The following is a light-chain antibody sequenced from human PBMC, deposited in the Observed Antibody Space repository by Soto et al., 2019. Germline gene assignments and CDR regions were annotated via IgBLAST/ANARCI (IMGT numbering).Light chain of an antibody. J-gene: IGKJ2*01. CDR1: QGISSY. CDR3: QQLNTYPHT. Sequence: IQLTQSPSSLSASVGDRVSITCRASQGISSYLAWYQQKPGTAPKLLIYAASTLQGGVPSRFSGSGSGTDFTLTISSLQLEDFATYYCQQLNTYPHTFGQGTKLEIK. CDR2: AAS. V-gene: IGKV1-9*01.